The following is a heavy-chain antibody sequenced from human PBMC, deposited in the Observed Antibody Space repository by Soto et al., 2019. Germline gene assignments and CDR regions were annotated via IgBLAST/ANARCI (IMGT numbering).Heavy chain of an antibody. Sequence: QVQLVESGGGVVQPGRSLRLSCAASGFTFSSYAMHWVRQAPGTGLEWVSAIWYDGSHQYYAESVKGRFTISRDNSKNTLYLQMNSLTGEDTAVYYCARDGVGVVPAARRFEHWGQGALVTVST. V-gene: IGHV3-30*04. J-gene: IGHJ5*02. CDR1: GFTFSSYA. D-gene: IGHD2-2*01. CDR2: IWYDGSHQ. CDR3: ARDGVGVVPAARRFEH.